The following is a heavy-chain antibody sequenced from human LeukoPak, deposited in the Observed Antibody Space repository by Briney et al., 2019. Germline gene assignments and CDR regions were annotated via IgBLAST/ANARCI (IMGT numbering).Heavy chain of an antibody. V-gene: IGHV1-69*04. CDR2: IIPILGIA. CDR3: ARDSRGDGYPALYYYYYMDV. D-gene: IGHD5-24*01. Sequence: GASVKVSCKASGGTFSSYAISWVRQAPGQGLEWMGRIIPILGIANYAQKFQGRVTITADESTSTAYMELSSLRSEDTAVYYCARDSRGDGYPALYYYYYMDVWGKGTTVTVSS. CDR1: GGTFSSYA. J-gene: IGHJ6*03.